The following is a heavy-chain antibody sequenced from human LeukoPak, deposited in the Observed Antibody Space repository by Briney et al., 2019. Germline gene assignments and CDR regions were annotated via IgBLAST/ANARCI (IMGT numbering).Heavy chain of an antibody. CDR2: IIPIYGTA. Sequence: GASVKVPCKASGGTFSSYAISWVRQAPGQGLEWMGGIIPIYGTANYAQKFQGRVTITADESTSTAYMELSSLRSEDTAVYYCARDQQFWSGYYKEVVGYYYYMDVWGKGTTVTVSS. CDR3: ARDQQFWSGYYKEVVGYYYYMDV. J-gene: IGHJ6*03. CDR1: GGTFSSYA. D-gene: IGHD3-3*02. V-gene: IGHV1-69*13.